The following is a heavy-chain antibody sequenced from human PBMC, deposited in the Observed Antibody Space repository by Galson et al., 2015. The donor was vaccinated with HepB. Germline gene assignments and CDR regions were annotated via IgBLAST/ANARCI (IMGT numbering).Heavy chain of an antibody. D-gene: IGHD5/OR15-5a*01. J-gene: IGHJ3*02. CDR2: IYSGGST. CDR1: GFTVSSNY. Sequence: SLRLSCAASGFTVSSNYMSWVRQAPGKGLEWVSVIYSGGSTYYADSVKGRFTISRDNSKNTLYLQMNSLRAEDTAVYYCARCLPVSLGAFDIWGQGTMVTVSS. CDR3: ARCLPVSLGAFDI. V-gene: IGHV3-53*01.